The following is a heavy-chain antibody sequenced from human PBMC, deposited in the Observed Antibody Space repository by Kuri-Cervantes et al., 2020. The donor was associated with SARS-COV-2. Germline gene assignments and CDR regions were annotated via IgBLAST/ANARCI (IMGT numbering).Heavy chain of an antibody. CDR1: GFTFSSYA. J-gene: IGHJ4*02. D-gene: IGHD6-19*01. Sequence: GESLKISCAASGFTFSSYAMHWVRQASGKGLEWVAVISYDGSNKYYADSVKGRFTISRDNSKNTLYLQMNSLRAEDTAVYYCAKAGGWYSSFFDYWGQGTRVTVSS. CDR3: AKAGGWYSSFFDY. V-gene: IGHV3-30-3*01. CDR2: ISYDGSNK.